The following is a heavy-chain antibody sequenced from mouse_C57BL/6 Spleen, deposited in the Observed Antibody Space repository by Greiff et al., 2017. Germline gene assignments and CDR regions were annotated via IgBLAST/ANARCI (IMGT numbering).Heavy chain of an antibody. CDR2: INYDGSST. J-gene: IGHJ2*01. CDR3: SRDSWDGLDY. CDR1: GFTFSDYY. Sequence: EVMLVESEGGLVQPGSSMKLSCTASGFTFSDYYMAWVRQVPEKGLEWVANINYDGSSTYYLDSLKSRFIISRDNAKNILYLQMSSLKSEDTATYYCSRDSWDGLDYWGQGTTLTVSS. V-gene: IGHV5-16*01. D-gene: IGHD4-1*01.